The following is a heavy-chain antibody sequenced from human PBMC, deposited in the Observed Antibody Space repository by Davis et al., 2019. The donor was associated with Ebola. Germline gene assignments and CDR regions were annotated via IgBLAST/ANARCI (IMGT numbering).Heavy chain of an antibody. CDR2: VKSDRDT. Sequence: PGGSLRLSCAASGFTFSSYWMSWVRQAPGKGLEWVSVVKSDRDTNYAGSVKGRFTISRDNSKNTLYLQMNSLRAEDTAVYYCAREGAGTLVFHGMDVWGQGTTVTVSS. D-gene: IGHD6-19*01. CDR1: GFTFSSYW. V-gene: IGHV3-66*01. J-gene: IGHJ6*02. CDR3: AREGAGTLVFHGMDV.